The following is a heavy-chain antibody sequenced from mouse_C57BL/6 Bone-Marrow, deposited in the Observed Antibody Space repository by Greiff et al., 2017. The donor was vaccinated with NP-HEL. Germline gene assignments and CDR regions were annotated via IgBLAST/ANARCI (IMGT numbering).Heavy chain of an antibody. V-gene: IGHV14-4*01. CDR1: GFNIKDDY. D-gene: IGHD1-1*01. Sequence: EVKMMESGAELVRPGASVKLSCTASGFNIKDDYMHWVKQRPEQGLEWIGWIDPENGDTEYASKFQGKATITADTSSNTAYLQLSSLTSEDTAVYYCTTDGSSYGDYWGQGTTLTVSS. J-gene: IGHJ2*01. CDR2: IDPENGDT. CDR3: TTDGSSYGDY.